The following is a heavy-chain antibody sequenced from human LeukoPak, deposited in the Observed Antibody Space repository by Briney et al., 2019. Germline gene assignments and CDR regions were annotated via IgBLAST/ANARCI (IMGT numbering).Heavy chain of an antibody. CDR3: AELGITMIGGV. Sequence: GGSLRLSCAASGFTFSGYEMNWVRQAPGKGLEWVSYISSSGSTIYYADSVKGRFTISRDNAKNSLYLQMNSLRAEDTAVYYCAELGITMIGGVWGKGTTVTVSS. V-gene: IGHV3-48*03. D-gene: IGHD3-10*02. CDR1: GFTFSGYE. CDR2: ISSSGSTI. J-gene: IGHJ6*04.